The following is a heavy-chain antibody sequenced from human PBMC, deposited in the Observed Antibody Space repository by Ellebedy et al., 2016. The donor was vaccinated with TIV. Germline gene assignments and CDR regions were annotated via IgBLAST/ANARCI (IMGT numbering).Heavy chain of an antibody. J-gene: IGHJ4*02. D-gene: IGHD3-10*01. Sequence: SETLSLTCTVSGASMRSYYWSWIRQPPGKGLEWIGYVYYSGSTNYNPSLGSRVTISVDTSKNQFSLNLPSVTAADTAVYYCARGSGRPDYWGQGTLVTVSS. V-gene: IGHV4-59*01. CDR3: ARGSGRPDY. CDR1: GASMRSYY. CDR2: VYYSGST.